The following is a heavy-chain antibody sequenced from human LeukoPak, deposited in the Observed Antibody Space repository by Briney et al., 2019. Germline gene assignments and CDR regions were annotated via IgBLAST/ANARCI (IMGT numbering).Heavy chain of an antibody. CDR1: GESFSDYY. J-gene: IGHJ4*02. CDR2: INHTGST. CDR3: ARGRSLHYFDY. V-gene: IGHV4-34*01. Sequence: SETLSLTCGFYGESFSDYYWGWIRQPPGKGLEWIGEINHTGSTNYNPSLKSRVTISVDTSRNQLSLRLTSVTAADTAVYYCARGRSLHYFDYWGQGTLVTVSS.